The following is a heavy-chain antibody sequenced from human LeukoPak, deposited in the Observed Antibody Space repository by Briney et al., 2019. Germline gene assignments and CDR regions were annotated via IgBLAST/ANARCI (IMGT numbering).Heavy chain of an antibody. D-gene: IGHD6-6*01. CDR3: ARGSRWKLVDY. J-gene: IGHJ4*02. CDR2: IYYSGST. CDR1: GGSISSGGYY. V-gene: IGHV4-31*03. Sequence: SETLSLTCTVSGGSISSGGYYWSWIRQHPGKGLEWIGYIYYSGSTYYNPSLKSRVTISVDTSKNQFSLKLSSVTAADTAVYYCARGSRWKLVDYWGQGTLVTVSS.